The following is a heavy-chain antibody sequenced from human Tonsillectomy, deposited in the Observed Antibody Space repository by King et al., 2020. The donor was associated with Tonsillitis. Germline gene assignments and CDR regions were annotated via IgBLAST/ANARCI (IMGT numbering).Heavy chain of an antibody. CDR3: ARDHEAFGSSIYNWFDP. Sequence: VQLVESGGGVVQPGRSLRLSCAASGFTFSSHGMHWVRQAPGKGLEWVAGIWADGRNKYYADSVKGRFTISRDNSKDRLYLQMNSRGAEDTAVYHCARDHEAFGSSIYNWFDPWGQGTLVTVSS. CDR2: IWADGRNK. D-gene: IGHD6-6*01. J-gene: IGHJ5*02. V-gene: IGHV3-33*01. CDR1: GFTFSSHG.